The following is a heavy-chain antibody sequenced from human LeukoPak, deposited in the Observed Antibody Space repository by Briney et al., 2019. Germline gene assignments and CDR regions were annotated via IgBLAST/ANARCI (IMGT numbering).Heavy chain of an antibody. CDR2: IRGSGGGT. Sequence: SGRSLRLSSAVSGITLSNYAMSWVRQAPGKGREWVAGIRGSGGGTHYADSVKGRFTISRDNPKNTLYLQMNNLRAGDTAVYFCAKRGVVIRVILVGFHKEAYYFDSWGQGALVTVSS. V-gene: IGHV3-23*01. D-gene: IGHD3-22*01. CDR3: AKRGVVIRVILVGFHKEAYYFDS. J-gene: IGHJ4*02. CDR1: GITLSNYA.